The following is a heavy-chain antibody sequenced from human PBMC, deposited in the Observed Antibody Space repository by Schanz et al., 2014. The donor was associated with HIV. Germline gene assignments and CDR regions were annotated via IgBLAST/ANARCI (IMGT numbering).Heavy chain of an antibody. Sequence: EVQLLESGGGLVQPGGSLRLSCAASGFTFSSYAMSWVRQAPGKGLEWVSVISGSGGSTYYADSVKGRFTISRDNSKNTLYLQMNRLRAEDTALYFCANDPELTTITGYFDSWGQGTLVTVSS. D-gene: IGHD4-4*01. CDR3: ANDPELTTITGYFDS. CDR2: ISGSGGST. CDR1: GFTFSSYA. V-gene: IGHV3-23*01. J-gene: IGHJ4*02.